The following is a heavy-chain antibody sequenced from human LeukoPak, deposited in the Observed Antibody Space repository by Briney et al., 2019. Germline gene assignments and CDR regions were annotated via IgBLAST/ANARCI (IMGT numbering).Heavy chain of an antibody. CDR3: ARPLSFGVSPLGI. J-gene: IGHJ4*02. Sequence: ASVKVSCKTSGYTFTNFGINWVRQAPGQGLEWMGWISPFNGNTDYAQNFQVRVTINTDRSTTTAYMELRSLRSGDTAVYYCARPLSFGVSPLGIWGQGTPVIVSS. CDR2: ISPFNGNT. CDR1: GYTFTNFG. D-gene: IGHD3-10*01. V-gene: IGHV1-18*01.